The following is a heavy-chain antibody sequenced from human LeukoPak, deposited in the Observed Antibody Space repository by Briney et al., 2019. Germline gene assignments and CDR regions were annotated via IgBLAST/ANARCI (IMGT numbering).Heavy chain of an antibody. CDR2: ISTSGDST. CDR3: AKAVSNWNDAPFDY. V-gene: IGHV3-23*01. Sequence: GGSLRLSCAASGFTFSSYAMSWVRQAPGKGLEWVSGISTSGDSTYYAHSVKGRFTISRDNSKNILYLQMNSLRAEDTAVYYCAKAVSNWNDAPFDYWGQGTLVNVSS. J-gene: IGHJ4*02. D-gene: IGHD1-1*01. CDR1: GFTFSSYA.